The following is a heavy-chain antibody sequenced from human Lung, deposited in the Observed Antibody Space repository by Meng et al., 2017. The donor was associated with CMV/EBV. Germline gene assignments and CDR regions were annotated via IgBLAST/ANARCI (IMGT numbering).Heavy chain of an antibody. V-gene: IGHV2-5*02. Sequence: STKGVRVGWIRQHPGKALEWLALIYWDDYKCYSPSLKSRLTITKDTSKNQVVLTMTNMDPVDTATYYCARRPSSYYDSSGYFFADYWGQGTLVTISS. D-gene: IGHD3-22*01. CDR2: IYWDDYK. J-gene: IGHJ4*02. CDR1: STKGVR. CDR3: ARRPSSYYDSSGYFFADY.